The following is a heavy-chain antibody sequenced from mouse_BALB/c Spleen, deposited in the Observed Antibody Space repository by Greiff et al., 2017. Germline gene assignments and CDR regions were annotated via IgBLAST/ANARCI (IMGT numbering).Heavy chain of an antibody. D-gene: IGHD2-2*01. V-gene: IGHV1-31*01. CDR2: INPYNGAT. J-gene: IGHJ3*01. CDR1: GYSFTGYY. Sequence: VQLKESGPELVKPGASVKISCKASGYSFTGYYMHWVKQSHVKSLEWIGRINPYNGATSYNQNFKDKASLTVDKSSSTAYMELHSLTSEDSAVYYCAREGLRRAGFAYWGQGTLVTGSA. CDR3: AREGLRRAGFAY.